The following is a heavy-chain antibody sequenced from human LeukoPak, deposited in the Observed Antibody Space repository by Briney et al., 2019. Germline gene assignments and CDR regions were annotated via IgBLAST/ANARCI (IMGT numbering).Heavy chain of an antibody. CDR2: IIPILGIA. V-gene: IGHV1-69*04. CDR3: AREFDFWSGYLDY. D-gene: IGHD3-3*01. J-gene: IGHJ4*02. Sequence: KPGSSGKGSFKGSGGTLSSYTISRVRQAPGQGLEWMGRIIPILGIANYAQKFQGRVTITADKSTSTAYMELSSLRSEDTAVYYCAREFDFWSGYLDYWGQGTLVTVSS. CDR1: GGTLSSYT.